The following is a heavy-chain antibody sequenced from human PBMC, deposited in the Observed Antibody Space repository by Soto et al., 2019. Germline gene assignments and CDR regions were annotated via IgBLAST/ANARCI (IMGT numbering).Heavy chain of an antibody. V-gene: IGHV3-21*01. D-gene: IGHD2-2*01. J-gene: IGHJ4*02. CDR1: GFTFHIYS. CDR2: ISRSSTFI. Sequence: GGSLRLSCATSGFTFHIYSMNWVRQAPGKGLEWVSSISRSSTFIYYADSVKGRFTISRDNTKNSLYLQMNSLRAEDTAVYYCARDSDGACSSTSCYVDFWGQGTLVTVSS. CDR3: ARDSDGACSSTSCYVDF.